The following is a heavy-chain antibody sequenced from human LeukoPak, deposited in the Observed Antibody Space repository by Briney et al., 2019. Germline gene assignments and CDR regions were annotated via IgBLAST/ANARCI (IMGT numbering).Heavy chain of an antibody. D-gene: IGHD4-23*01. CDR1: GYSFTSYW. CDR3: ARRSATVVNPEERDAFDI. V-gene: IGHV5-51*01. J-gene: IGHJ3*02. CDR2: IYPGDSDT. Sequence: GESLKISSKGSGYSFTSYWIGWVRQMPGKGLEWMGIIYPGDSDTRHSPSFQGQVTISAEKSISTAYLQWSRLKASDTAMYYCARRSATVVNPEERDAFDIWGQGTMVTVSS.